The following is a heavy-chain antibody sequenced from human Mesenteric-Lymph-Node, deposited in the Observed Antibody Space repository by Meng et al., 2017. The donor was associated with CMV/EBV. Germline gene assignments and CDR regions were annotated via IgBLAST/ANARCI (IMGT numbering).Heavy chain of an antibody. CDR1: GFTFSSYW. D-gene: IGHD1-26*01. CDR3: AKVLVGNSRALDY. Sequence: GSLRLSCAASGFTFSSYWMHWIRQPPGKGLEWIGEIHHSGSTNYNPSLKSRVTMSVDRSKNQFSLKLSSVTAADTAVYYCAKVLVGNSRALDYWGQGTLVTVSS. V-gene: IGHV4-34*01. CDR2: IHHSGST. J-gene: IGHJ4*02.